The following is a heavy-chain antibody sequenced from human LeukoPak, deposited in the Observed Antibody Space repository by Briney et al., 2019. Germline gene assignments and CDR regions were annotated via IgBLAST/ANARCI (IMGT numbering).Heavy chain of an antibody. CDR1: GFTFSSYA. V-gene: IGHV3-23*01. J-gene: IGHJ4*02. D-gene: IGHD3-22*01. CDR3: AKHRLESGGYHSTD. Sequence: GGSLRLSCAASGFTFSSYAMSWVRQAPGKGLEWVSAISGSGGSTYYADSVKGRFTISRDNSKNTLYLQMNSLRDEDTAVYYCAKHRLESGGYHSTDWGQGTLVTVSS. CDR2: ISGSGGST.